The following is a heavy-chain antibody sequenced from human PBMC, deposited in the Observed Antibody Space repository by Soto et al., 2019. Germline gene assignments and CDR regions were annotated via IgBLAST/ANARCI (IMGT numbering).Heavy chain of an antibody. CDR2: IYYSGST. Sequence: SETLSLTCTVSGGSISSGGYYWSWIRQHPGKGLEWIGYIYYSGSTYYNPSLKSRVTISVDTSKNQFSLKLSSVTAADTAVYYCARDSRVDYDILTGYYEYFDYWGQGTLVTVSS. D-gene: IGHD3-9*01. J-gene: IGHJ4*02. V-gene: IGHV4-31*03. CDR3: ARDSRVDYDILTGYYEYFDY. CDR1: GGSISSGGYY.